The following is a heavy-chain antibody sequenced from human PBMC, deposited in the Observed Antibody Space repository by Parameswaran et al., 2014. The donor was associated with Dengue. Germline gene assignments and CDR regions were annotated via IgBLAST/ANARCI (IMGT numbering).Heavy chain of an antibody. CDR2: IYHSGST. D-gene: IGHD3-3*01. J-gene: IGHJ5*02. Sequence: WIRQPPGKGLEWIGYIYHSGSTYYNPSLKSRVTISVDRSKNQFSLKLSSVTAADTAVYYCARAGNFGVVTDNWFDPWGQGTLVTVSS. CDR3: ARAGNFGVVTDNWFDP. V-gene: IGHV4-30-2*01.